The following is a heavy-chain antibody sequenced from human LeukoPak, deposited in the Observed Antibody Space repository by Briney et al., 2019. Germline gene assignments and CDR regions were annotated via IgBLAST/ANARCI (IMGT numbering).Heavy chain of an antibody. CDR2: ISGSGGST. Sequence: PGGSLRLSCAASGFTFSSYAMSWVRQAPGKGLEWVSGISGSGGSTYYADSVTGRFTISRDNSKNTLYLQMNSLRAEDTAIYYCAKVRKADNFPGSFDYWGQGTLVTVSS. CDR3: AKVRKADNFPGSFDY. CDR1: GFTFSSYA. D-gene: IGHD1-20*01. V-gene: IGHV3-23*01. J-gene: IGHJ4*02.